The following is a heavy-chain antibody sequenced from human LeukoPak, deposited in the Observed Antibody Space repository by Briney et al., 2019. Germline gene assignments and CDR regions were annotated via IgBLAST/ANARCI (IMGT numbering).Heavy chain of an antibody. CDR2: IKQDGSEK. CDR3: ARESYSGSYPTSP. J-gene: IGHJ5*02. V-gene: IGHV3-7*01. CDR1: GFTFSSYW. D-gene: IGHD1-26*01. Sequence: GGSLRLSCAASGFTFSSYWMSWVRQAPGKGLEWVANIKQDGSEKYYVDSVKGRFTISRDNAKNSLYLQMNSLRAEDTAVYHCARESYSGSYPTSPWGQGTLVTVSS.